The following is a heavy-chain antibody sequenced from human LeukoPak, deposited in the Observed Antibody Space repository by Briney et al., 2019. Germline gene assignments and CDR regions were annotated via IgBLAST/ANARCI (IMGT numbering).Heavy chain of an antibody. J-gene: IGHJ5*02. CDR3: ARDSPSMVGALDP. CDR1: GYSISSGYY. CDR2: IYHSGST. V-gene: IGHV4-38-2*02. D-gene: IGHD1-26*01. Sequence: SETLSLTCTVSGYSISSGYYWGWIRQPPGKGLEWIGSIYHSGSTYYNPSLKSRVTISVDTSKNQFSLKLSSVTAADTAVYYCARDSPSMVGALDPWGQGTLVTVSS.